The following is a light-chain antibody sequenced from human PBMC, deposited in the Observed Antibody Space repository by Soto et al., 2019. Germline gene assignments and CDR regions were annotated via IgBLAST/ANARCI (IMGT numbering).Light chain of an antibody. CDR1: QSVNSDY. V-gene: IGKV3-20*01. Sequence: EIVLTQSPGTLSLFPGERATLSCRATQSVNSDYLAWYQQKPGQAPRLLIYIASRRATGIPDRFSGSGSGTDFTLTICSLEPEDFAVYYCQQYGTSPWTFGQGTKVEIK. J-gene: IGKJ1*01. CDR3: QQYGTSPWT. CDR2: IAS.